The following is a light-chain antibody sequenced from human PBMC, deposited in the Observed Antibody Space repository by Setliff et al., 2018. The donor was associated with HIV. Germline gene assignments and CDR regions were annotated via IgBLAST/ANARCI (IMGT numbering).Light chain of an antibody. Sequence: QSALTQPPSASGSPGQSVTISCTGTTSDVGAYNYVSWYQQHPGKAPKLIIYEATKRPSGVPDRFSGSKSGNTASLAASGLQAEDEADYYCSSHGAIGVFGTGTKVTVL. CDR1: TSDVGAYNY. J-gene: IGLJ1*01. CDR3: SSHGAIGV. V-gene: IGLV2-8*01. CDR2: EAT.